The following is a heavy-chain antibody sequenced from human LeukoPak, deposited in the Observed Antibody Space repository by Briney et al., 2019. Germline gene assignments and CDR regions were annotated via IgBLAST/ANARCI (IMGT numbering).Heavy chain of an antibody. Sequence: GASVKVSCKASGYTFTSYGISWVRQAPGQGLEWMGWISAYNGNTNYAQKLQGRVTMTTDTSTSTAYMELRSLRSDDTAVYYCARAHGFTIFGVVRGDHFGDYRGQGTLVTVSS. CDR2: ISAYNGNT. D-gene: IGHD3-3*01. CDR3: ARAHGFTIFGVVRGDHFGDY. CDR1: GYTFTSYG. J-gene: IGHJ4*02. V-gene: IGHV1-18*01.